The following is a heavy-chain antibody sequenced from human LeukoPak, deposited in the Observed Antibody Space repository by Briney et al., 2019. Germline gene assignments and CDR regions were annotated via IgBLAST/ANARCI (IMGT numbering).Heavy chain of an antibody. Sequence: GGSLRLSCAASGFTFSSYEMNWVRQAPGKGLEWVSYISSSGSSIYYADSVKGRFTISRDNAKNSLFLQMNSLRAEDTAVYFCVRETDFYGSGSFLEYWGPGNQVNV. CDR3: VRETDFYGSGSFLEY. J-gene: IGHJ4*02. CDR2: ISSSGSSI. V-gene: IGHV3-48*03. D-gene: IGHD3-10*01. CDR1: GFTFSSYE.